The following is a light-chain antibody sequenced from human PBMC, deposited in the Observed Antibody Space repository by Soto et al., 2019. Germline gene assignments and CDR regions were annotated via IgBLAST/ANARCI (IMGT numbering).Light chain of an antibody. Sequence: VLTQPASVSGSPGQSITISCTGTSSDVGGYNYVPWYQQHPGKAPKLMIYEVSNRPSGVSNRFSGSKSGNTASLTISGLQAEDEADYYCSSSTTSSTLAFGTGTKVTVL. CDR2: EVS. J-gene: IGLJ1*01. V-gene: IGLV2-14*01. CDR3: SSSTTSSTLA. CDR1: SSDVGGYNY.